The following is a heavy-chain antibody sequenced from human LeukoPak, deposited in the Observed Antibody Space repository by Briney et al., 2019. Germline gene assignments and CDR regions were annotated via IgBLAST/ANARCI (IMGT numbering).Heavy chain of an antibody. V-gene: IGHV1-8*02. Sequence: ASVKVSCKASGGTFSSYAISWVRQAPGQGLEWMGWMNPNSGYTGYAQKFQGRVTMTRNTSIGTAYMELSSLRSEDTAVYYCARGPATGTIDYWGQGTLVTVSS. CDR1: GGTFSSYA. CDR2: MNPNSGYT. D-gene: IGHD1-7*01. CDR3: ARGPATGTIDY. J-gene: IGHJ4*02.